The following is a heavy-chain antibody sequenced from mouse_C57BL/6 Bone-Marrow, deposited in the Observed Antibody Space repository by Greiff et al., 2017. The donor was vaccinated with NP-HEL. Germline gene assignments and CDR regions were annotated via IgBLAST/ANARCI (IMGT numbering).Heavy chain of an antibody. D-gene: IGHD1-1*01. CDR3: ARYYGSSYWYFDV. J-gene: IGHJ1*03. CDR2: INPNNGGT. V-gene: IGHV1-26*01. CDR1: GYTFTDYY. Sequence: VQLQQSGPELVKPGASVKISCKASGYTFTDYYMNWVKQSHGKSLAWIGDINPNNGGTSYNQKFKGKATLTVDKSSSTAYMELRSLTSEDSAVYYCARYYGSSYWYFDVGGTGTTVTVSS.